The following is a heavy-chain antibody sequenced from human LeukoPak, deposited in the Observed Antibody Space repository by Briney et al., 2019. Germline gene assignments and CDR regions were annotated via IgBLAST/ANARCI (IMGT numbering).Heavy chain of an antibody. CDR3: AKSKSYDFWSGYPYYFDY. Sequence: GRSLRLSCAASGFTFDDYAMHWVRQAPGKGLEWVSGISWNSGSIGYADSVKGRFTISRDTAKNSLYLQMNSLRAEDMALYYCAKSKSYDFWSGYPYYFDYWGQGTLVTVSS. V-gene: IGHV3-9*03. J-gene: IGHJ4*02. CDR2: ISWNSGSI. D-gene: IGHD3-3*01. CDR1: GFTFDDYA.